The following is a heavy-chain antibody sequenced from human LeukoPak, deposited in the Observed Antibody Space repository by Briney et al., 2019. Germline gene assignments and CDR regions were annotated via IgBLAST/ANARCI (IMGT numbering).Heavy chain of an antibody. CDR2: IKQDGSEK. CDR3: ARVRSYYYDSSGRYYFDY. CDR1: GFTFSSYW. D-gene: IGHD3-22*01. V-gene: IGHV3-7*01. J-gene: IGHJ4*02. Sequence: GGSLRLSCAASGFTFSSYWMSWVRQAPGKGLEWVANIKQDGSEKYYVDSVKGRFTISRDNAKNSLYLQMNSLRAEDTAVYYCARVRSYYYDSSGRYYFDYWGQGTLVTVSS.